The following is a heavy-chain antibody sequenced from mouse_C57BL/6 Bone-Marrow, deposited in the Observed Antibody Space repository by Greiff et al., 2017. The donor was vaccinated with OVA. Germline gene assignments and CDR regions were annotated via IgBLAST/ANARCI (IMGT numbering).Heavy chain of an antibody. J-gene: IGHJ4*01. V-gene: IGHV2-6-1*01. CDR3: ARQRYYGSSYGYAIDY. CDR2: IWSDGST. D-gene: IGHD1-1*01. Sequence: QVQLQQSGPGLVAPSQSLSITCTVSGFSLTSYGVHWVRQPPGKGLEWLVVIWSDGSTTYNSALKSRLSISKDNSKSQVFLKMNSLQTDDTAMYYCARQRYYGSSYGYAIDYWGQGTSVTVSS. CDR1: GFSLTSYG.